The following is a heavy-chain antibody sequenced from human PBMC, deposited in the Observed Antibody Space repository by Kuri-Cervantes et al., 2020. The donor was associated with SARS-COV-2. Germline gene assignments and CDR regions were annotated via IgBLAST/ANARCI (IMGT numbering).Heavy chain of an antibody. Sequence: LRLSCTVSGGSISSGDYYWSWIRQPPGKGLEWIGYIYYSGSTYYNPSLKSRVTISVDRSKNQFSLKLSSVTAADTAVYYCARLQRVVVPAASFDYWGQGTLVTVSS. D-gene: IGHD2-2*01. J-gene: IGHJ4*02. V-gene: IGHV4-30-4*08. CDR3: ARLQRVVVPAASFDY. CDR1: GGSISSGDYY. CDR2: IYYSGST.